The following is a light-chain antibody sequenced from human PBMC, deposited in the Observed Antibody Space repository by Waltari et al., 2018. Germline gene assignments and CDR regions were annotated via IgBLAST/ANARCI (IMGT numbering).Light chain of an antibody. V-gene: IGKV3-20*01. Sequence: ESVLTQSPGTLSLSPGERATLSCRATENVDSIYLAWYQQKPSQAPRLLIYGASNRPTGIPDRFSGSGSGRDFTLTITRVEPEDFAVYYCQRYGSSFLTYTFGQGTRLEIK. J-gene: IGKJ2*01. CDR3: QRYGSSFLTYT. CDR2: GAS. CDR1: ENVDSIY.